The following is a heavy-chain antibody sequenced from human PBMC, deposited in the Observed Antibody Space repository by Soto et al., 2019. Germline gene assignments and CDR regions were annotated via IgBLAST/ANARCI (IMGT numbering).Heavy chain of an antibody. CDR1: GFTFSSYG. V-gene: IGHV3-33*06. Sequence: GGSLRLSCAASGFTFSSYGMHWVRQAPGKGLEWVAAIWYDGSNKYYADSVKGRFTISRDSSKNTLYLQMNSLRAEDTAVYYCAKDPLRYFDWSSPPGWGQGTLVTVSS. J-gene: IGHJ4*02. CDR3: AKDPLRYFDWSSPPG. CDR2: IWYDGSNK. D-gene: IGHD3-9*01.